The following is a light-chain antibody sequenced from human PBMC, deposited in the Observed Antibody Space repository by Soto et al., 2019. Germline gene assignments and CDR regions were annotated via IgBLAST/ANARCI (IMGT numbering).Light chain of an antibody. CDR3: QQYGASPYT. V-gene: IGKV3-20*01. CDR1: QSIASTY. J-gene: IGKJ2*01. CDR2: AAS. Sequence: EIVLTQSPGTLSLFPGERATLSCRASQSIASTYFAWYQQRPGQAPRLLIYAASSRATGVPDRFSGSGSGTDFTLTITDVEPEDYAFYYCQQYGASPYTFGQGTRLDIK.